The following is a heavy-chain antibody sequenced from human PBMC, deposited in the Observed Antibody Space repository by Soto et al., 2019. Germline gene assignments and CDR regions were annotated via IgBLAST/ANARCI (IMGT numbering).Heavy chain of an antibody. Sequence: PGGSQRLSCAASGFNFTNAGRTWVRQGPGKGLEWVGRIKSKSDGGTIDYAAPVKGRFTISRDDSKNTLYLQMNSLKTEDTAVYYCTTGPNLRPLAAFDIWGQGTVVTVSS. V-gene: IGHV3-15*01. CDR2: IKSKSDGGTI. CDR1: GFNFTNAG. CDR3: TTGPNLRPLAAFDI. J-gene: IGHJ3*02.